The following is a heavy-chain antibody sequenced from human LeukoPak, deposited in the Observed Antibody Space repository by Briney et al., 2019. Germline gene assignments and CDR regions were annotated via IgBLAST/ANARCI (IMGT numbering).Heavy chain of an antibody. CDR2: IYYSGST. Sequence: PSETLSLTCTVSGGSISSGDYYWGWIRQPPGKGLEWIGYIYYSGSTYYNPSLKSRVTISVDTSKNQFSLKLSSVTAADTAVYYCATQDIVATILFDYWGQGTLVTVSS. D-gene: IGHD5-12*01. J-gene: IGHJ4*02. CDR1: GGSISSGDYY. CDR3: ATQDIVATILFDY. V-gene: IGHV4-30-4*01.